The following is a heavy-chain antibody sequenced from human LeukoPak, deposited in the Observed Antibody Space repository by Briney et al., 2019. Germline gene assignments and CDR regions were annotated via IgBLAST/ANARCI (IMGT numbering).Heavy chain of an antibody. CDR2: IYSNGKT. V-gene: IGHV4-4*07. CDR1: GDSISGNY. J-gene: IGHJ5*02. CDR3: ARIRGLGWKQLLPGYFDP. D-gene: IGHD5-18*01. Sequence: PSETLSLTCSVSGDSISGNYWTWVRQPAGKGLEWIGRIYSNGKTYINPSLSSRVTMSLDTSQNQFSLRMTSLTAADTAIYYCARIRGLGWKQLLPGYFDPWGHGTLVTVSS.